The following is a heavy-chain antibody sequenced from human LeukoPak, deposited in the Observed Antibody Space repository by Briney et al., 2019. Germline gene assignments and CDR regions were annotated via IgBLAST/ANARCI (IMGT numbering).Heavy chain of an antibody. CDR1: GFTFSSYA. D-gene: IGHD6-13*01. CDR3: AREGIAAAVGAFDI. CDR2: ISYDGSNK. Sequence: GGSLRLSCAASGFTFSSYAMHWVRQAPGKGLEWVAVISYDGSNKYYADSVKGRFTISRDNSKNTLYLQKNSLRAEDTAVYYCAREGIAAAVGAFDIWGQGTMVTVSS. V-gene: IGHV3-30*04. J-gene: IGHJ3*02.